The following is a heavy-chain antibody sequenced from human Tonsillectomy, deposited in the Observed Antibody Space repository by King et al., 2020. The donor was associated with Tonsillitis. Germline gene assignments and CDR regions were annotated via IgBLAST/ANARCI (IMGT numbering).Heavy chain of an antibody. V-gene: IGHV3-9*01. CDR3: AKDIGDRGLYHDGSAFSL. Sequence: VQLVESGGGLVQSGRSLRLSCEASGFTFKDYAMHWVRQVPGKGLEWVSSISWSSGRSDYADSVKGRFTISRDNTKNSLYLQMNSLAAEDTALYYCAKDIGDRGLYHDGSAFSLWGQGTLVTVSS. CDR2: ISWSSGRS. D-gene: IGHD2-15*01. J-gene: IGHJ4*02. CDR1: GFTFKDYA.